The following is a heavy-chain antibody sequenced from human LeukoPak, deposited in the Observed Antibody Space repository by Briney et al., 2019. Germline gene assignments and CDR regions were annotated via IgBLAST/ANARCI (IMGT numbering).Heavy chain of an antibody. Sequence: ASVTVSYKASGYTFTVYYMHWVRQAPGQGLEWMGRINPNSGGTNYAQKFQGRVTMTRDTSISTAYMELSRLRSDDTAVYYCARLVTMVRGVIEPNFDYWGQGTLVTVSS. CDR2: INPNSGGT. CDR3: ARLVTMVRGVIEPNFDY. J-gene: IGHJ4*02. CDR1: GYTFTVYY. V-gene: IGHV1-2*06. D-gene: IGHD3-10*01.